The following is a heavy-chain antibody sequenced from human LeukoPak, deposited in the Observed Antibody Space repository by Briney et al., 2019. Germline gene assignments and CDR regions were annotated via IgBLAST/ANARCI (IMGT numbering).Heavy chain of an antibody. Sequence: SETLSLTCTVSGGSISSDYWSWIRQPPGKGLEWIGYIYNTWTTNYNPSLKSRVTISVDMPKNQFSLKLTSVTAADTAVYYCARSETWPSWFDPWGQGTLVTVSS. CDR2: IYNTWTT. CDR1: GGSISSDY. V-gene: IGHV4-4*09. CDR3: ARSETWPSWFDP. D-gene: IGHD5-12*01. J-gene: IGHJ5*02.